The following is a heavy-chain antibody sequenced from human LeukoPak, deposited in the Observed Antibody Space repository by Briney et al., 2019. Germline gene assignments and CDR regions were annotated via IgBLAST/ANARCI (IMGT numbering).Heavy chain of an antibody. CDR3: ARDQYHSDTSGYPYDV. CDR1: GFSFSIYN. V-gene: IGHV3-21*01. CDR2: ISGSSSQV. Sequence: GGSLRLSCEASGFSFSIYNMNWVRLAPGKGLEWVSSISGSSSQVWYADSVKGRFTSSRDNAKNSLYLQMSSLRVEDTAVYYCARDQYHSDTSGYPYDVWGQGTMVTVSS. D-gene: IGHD3-22*01. J-gene: IGHJ3*01.